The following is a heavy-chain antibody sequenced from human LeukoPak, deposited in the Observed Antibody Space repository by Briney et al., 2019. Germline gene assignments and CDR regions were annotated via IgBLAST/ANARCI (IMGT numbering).Heavy chain of an antibody. CDR2: IRYDGSNK. CDR3: AKVFRILTGYSYFDY. CDR1: GFTFSSYG. Sequence: PGGSLRLSCAASGFTFSSYGMHWVRQAPGKGLEWVAFIRYDGSNKYYADSVKGRFTISRDNSKNTLYLQMNSLRAEDTAVYYCAKVFRILTGYSYFDYWGQGTLVTVSS. D-gene: IGHD3-9*01. V-gene: IGHV3-30*02. J-gene: IGHJ4*02.